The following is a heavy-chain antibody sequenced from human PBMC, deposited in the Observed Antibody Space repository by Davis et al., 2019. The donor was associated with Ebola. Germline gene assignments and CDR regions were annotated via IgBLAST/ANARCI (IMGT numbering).Heavy chain of an antibody. V-gene: IGHV1-24*01. CDR1: GYTLTELS. D-gene: IGHD2-15*01. CDR3: ATGECSGGSCYSGSYFDY. Sequence: ASVKVSCKVSGYTLTELSMHWVRQAPGKGLEWMGGFDPEDGETIYAQKFQGRVTMTEDTSTDTAYMELSSLRSEDTAVYYCATGECSGGSCYSGSYFDYWGQGTLVTVSS. J-gene: IGHJ4*02. CDR2: FDPEDGET.